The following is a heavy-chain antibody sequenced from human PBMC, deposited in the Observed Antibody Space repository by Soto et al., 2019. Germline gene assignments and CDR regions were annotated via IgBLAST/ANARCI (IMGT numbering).Heavy chain of an antibody. J-gene: IGHJ3*02. Sequence: QVQLVQSGAEVKKPGSSVKVSCKASGDTFSSYTISWVRQAPGQGLEWMGRIIPILDIANYAQKFQGRVTITADKSTSTAYMELSSLISEDTSVYYCAAGGHGAYDILGQGTMVTVSS. CDR2: IIPILDIA. V-gene: IGHV1-69*02. CDR1: GDTFSSYT. CDR3: AAGGHGAYDI. D-gene: IGHD1-26*01.